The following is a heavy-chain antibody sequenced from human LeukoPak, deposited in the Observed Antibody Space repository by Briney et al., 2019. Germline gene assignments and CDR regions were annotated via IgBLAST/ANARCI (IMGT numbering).Heavy chain of an antibody. CDR1: GFTFSSYA. CDR3: ARPDTIWFGELLENPFDY. V-gene: IGHV3-23*01. Sequence: GGSLRLSCAASGFTFSSYAMSWVRQAPGKGLEWVSAISGSGGSTYYADSVKGRFTISRDNSKNTLYLQMNSLRAEDTAVYYCARPDTIWFGELLENPFDYWGQGTLVTVSS. J-gene: IGHJ4*02. D-gene: IGHD3-10*01. CDR2: ISGSGGST.